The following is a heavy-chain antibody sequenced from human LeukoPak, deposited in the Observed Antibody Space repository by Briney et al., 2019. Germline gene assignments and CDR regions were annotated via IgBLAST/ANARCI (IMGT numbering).Heavy chain of an antibody. CDR1: GGSISSYY. D-gene: IGHD2-2*01. J-gene: IGHJ5*02. CDR3: ARGGTSWFDP. Sequence: SETLSLTCTVSGGSISSYYWSWIRHPPGKGLEWMGYIYYSGNTNYNPSLKSRVTISVDTSKNQSSLNLSSVTAADTAVYYCARGGTSWFDPWGQGTLVTVSS. CDR2: IYYSGNT. V-gene: IGHV4-59*01.